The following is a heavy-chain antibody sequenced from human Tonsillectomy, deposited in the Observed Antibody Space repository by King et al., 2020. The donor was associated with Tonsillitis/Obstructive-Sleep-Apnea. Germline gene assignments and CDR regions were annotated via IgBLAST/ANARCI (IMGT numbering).Heavy chain of an antibody. V-gene: IGHV4-34*01. J-gene: IGHJ4*02. D-gene: IGHD3-9*01. CDR3: ARGDLLTGYYASTDFDY. CDR2: INHGGST. CDR1: GGSFSGYY. Sequence: VQLQQWGAGLLKPSETLYLTCAVYGGSFSGYYWSWIRQPPGKALEWIGEINHGGSTRYNPSLKSRVTISLDSSKNQFSLKLNSMTAADTAVYYCARGDLLTGYYASTDFDYWGQGTLVTVSS.